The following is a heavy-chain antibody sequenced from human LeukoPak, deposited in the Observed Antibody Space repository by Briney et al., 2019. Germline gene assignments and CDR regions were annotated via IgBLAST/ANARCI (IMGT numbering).Heavy chain of an antibody. CDR1: GFTFSSYA. V-gene: IGHV3-23*01. CDR3: AKLFTRYYDSSGYNY. D-gene: IGHD3-22*01. CDR2: ISGSGGST. J-gene: IGHJ4*02. Sequence: GGSLRLSCAASGFTFSSYAMSWVRQAPGKGLEWVSAISGSGGSTYYADSVKGRFTISRDNSKNTLYLQMNSLRAEDTAVYYCAKLFTRYYDSSGYNYWGQETLVTVSS.